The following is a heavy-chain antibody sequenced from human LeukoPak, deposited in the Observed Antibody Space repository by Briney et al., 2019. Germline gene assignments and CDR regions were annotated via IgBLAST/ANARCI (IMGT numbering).Heavy chain of an antibody. V-gene: IGHV1-69*13. Sequence: SVKVSCKASGGTFSSYAISWVRQAPGQGLEWMGGIIPIFGTANYAQKFQGRVTITADESTSTAYMELSSLRSEDTAVYYCVRDPHQSAATYNWFDPWGQGTLVTVSS. CDR3: VRDPHQSAATYNWFDP. D-gene: IGHD2-15*01. CDR1: GGTFSSYA. J-gene: IGHJ5*02. CDR2: IIPIFGTA.